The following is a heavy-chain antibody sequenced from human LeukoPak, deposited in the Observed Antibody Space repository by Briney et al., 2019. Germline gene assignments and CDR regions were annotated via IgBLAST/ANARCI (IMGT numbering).Heavy chain of an antibody. Sequence: GGSLRLSCAASGFTFSNYWMTWVRQAPGKGLEWVANIKQDGSDKYYVDSVKGRFTTSRDNAKNSLYLEMNSLRADDTAVYYCARDQDVVVMLGIIAYDAFDVWGQGTLVTVSS. CDR3: ARDQDVVVMLGIIAYDAFDV. J-gene: IGHJ3*01. CDR1: GFTFSNYW. D-gene: IGHD2-8*01. CDR2: IKQDGSDK. V-gene: IGHV3-7*01.